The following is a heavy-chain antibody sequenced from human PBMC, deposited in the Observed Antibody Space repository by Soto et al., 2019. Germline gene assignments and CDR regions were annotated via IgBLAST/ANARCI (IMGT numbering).Heavy chain of an antibody. D-gene: IGHD1-1*01. Sequence: GGSLRLSCAASGFTFSSYGMHWVRQAPGKGLEWVAIISYDEINKYYADSVKGRFTISRDNSKNTLYLQMNSLRAGDTAVYYCAKSVYNWNDGFFDYWGQGTLVTVSS. V-gene: IGHV3-30*18. CDR2: ISYDEINK. CDR3: AKSVYNWNDGFFDY. CDR1: GFTFSSYG. J-gene: IGHJ4*02.